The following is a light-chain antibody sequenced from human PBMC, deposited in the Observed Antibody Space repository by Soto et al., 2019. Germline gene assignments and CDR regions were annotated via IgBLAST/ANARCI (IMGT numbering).Light chain of an antibody. J-gene: IGLJ3*02. Sequence: QAVVTQEPSLTVSPGGTVTLTCGSSTGAVTRGHYPYWFQQKPSQAPRTLIYDTSNKHTWTPALFSRSLLGGKAALTLSGAHPNDEDEYYSLHSDNAARVYGGDTELTVL. V-gene: IGLV7-46*01. CDR3: LHSDNAARV. CDR2: DTS. CDR1: TGAVTRGHY.